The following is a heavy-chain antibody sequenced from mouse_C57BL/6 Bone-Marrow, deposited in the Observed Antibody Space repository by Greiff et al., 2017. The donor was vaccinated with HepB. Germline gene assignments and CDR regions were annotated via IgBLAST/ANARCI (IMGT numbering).Heavy chain of an antibody. J-gene: IGHJ3*01. CDR2: IYPGDGDT. V-gene: IGHV1-82*01. CDR1: GYAFSSSW. Sequence: VQRVESGPELVKPGASVKISCKASGYAFSSSWMNWVKQRPGKGLEWIGRIYPGDGDTNYNGKFKGKATLTADKSSSTAYMQLSSLTSEDSAVYFCARNPPAWFAYWGQGTLVTVSA. CDR3: ARNPPAWFAY.